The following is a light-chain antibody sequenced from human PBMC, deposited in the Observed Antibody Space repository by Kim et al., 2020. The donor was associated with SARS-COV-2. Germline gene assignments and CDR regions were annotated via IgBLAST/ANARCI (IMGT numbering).Light chain of an antibody. V-gene: IGLV2-14*03. Sequence: QSALTQPASVSGSPGQSLTISCTGGSSDIGDNNYVSWYQQHTGKAPKVMFYDVGNRPSGVSNRFSGPKSGDTASLTISGLQAEDEADYYCSSYTSSTTLVFGGGTQLTVL. CDR2: DVG. CDR1: SSDIGDNNY. J-gene: IGLJ2*01. CDR3: SSYTSSTTLV.